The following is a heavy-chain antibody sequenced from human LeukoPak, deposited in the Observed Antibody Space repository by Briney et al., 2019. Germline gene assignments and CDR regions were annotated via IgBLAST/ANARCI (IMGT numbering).Heavy chain of an antibody. D-gene: IGHD6-25*01. V-gene: IGHV3-23*01. CDR3: ARDEIPSGT. CDR1: GFIFNNYA. Sequence: GGSLRLSCAASGFIFNNYALSWVHQTPGKGLEWVSAISGSGRNTYYADSVKGRFTISRDNSRSTVDLQMNSLRVEDTGIYYCARDEIPSGTWGQGTMVIVSS. J-gene: IGHJ3*01. CDR2: ISGSGRNT.